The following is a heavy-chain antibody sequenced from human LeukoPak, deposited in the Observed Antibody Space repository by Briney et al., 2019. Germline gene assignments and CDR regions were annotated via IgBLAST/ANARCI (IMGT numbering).Heavy chain of an antibody. J-gene: IGHJ3*02. Sequence: GGSLRLSCAASGFTFSSYAMHWVRQAPGKGLEWLSYISPSGENKLYSDSVKGRFSISRDNAKNSVYLQMDSLRAEDTAVYYCASRRSGWPNDAFDIWGQGTMVTVTS. CDR1: GFTFSSYA. CDR3: ASRRSGWPNDAFDI. D-gene: IGHD6-19*01. CDR2: ISPSGENK. V-gene: IGHV3-48*01.